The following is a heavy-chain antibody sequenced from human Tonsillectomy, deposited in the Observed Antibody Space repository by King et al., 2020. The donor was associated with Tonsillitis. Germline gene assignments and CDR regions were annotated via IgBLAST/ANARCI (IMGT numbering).Heavy chain of an antibody. V-gene: IGHV3-74*01. CDR2: INSDGSST. D-gene: IGHD3-3*01. J-gene: IGHJ4*02. CDR3: ARAGLKHYDFWSGYYTDFDY. CDR1: GFTFSTYG. Sequence: VQLVESGGGLVQPGGSLRLSCAASGFTFSTYGMHWVRQAPGKGLVWVSRINSDGSSTSYADSVKGRFTISRDNAKNTLYLQMNSLRAEDTAVYYCARAGLKHYDFWSGYYTDFDYWGQGTLVTVSS.